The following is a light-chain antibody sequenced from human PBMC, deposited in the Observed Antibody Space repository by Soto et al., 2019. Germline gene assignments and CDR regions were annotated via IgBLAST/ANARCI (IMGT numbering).Light chain of an antibody. J-gene: IGKJ5*01. Sequence: EVVLTQAPVPLSLSPGARATLSCRASQSFRGLLAWYQQKPGQAPRLLIYDAYNRATGIPPRFSGSGSGTDFTLTISSLEPEDAAVYYCQQRHMWPITFGQGTRLEIK. CDR2: DAY. CDR1: QSFRGL. CDR3: QQRHMWPIT. V-gene: IGKV3-11*01.